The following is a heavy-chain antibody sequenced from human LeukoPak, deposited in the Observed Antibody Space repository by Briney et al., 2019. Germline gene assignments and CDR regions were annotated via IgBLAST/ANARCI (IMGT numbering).Heavy chain of an antibody. CDR3: ARTYYYDSSGYFPLPPGY. CDR2: IWFDGSNK. D-gene: IGHD3-22*01. CDR1: GFTFSSYG. Sequence: PGKSLRLSCAASGFTFSSYGMHSVRQAPGKGLEWVAVIWFDGSNKYYADSVKGRFTISRDNSKNTLYLQMNSLRAEDTAVYYCARTYYYDSSGYFPLPPGYWGQGTLVTVSS. J-gene: IGHJ4*02. V-gene: IGHV3-33*01.